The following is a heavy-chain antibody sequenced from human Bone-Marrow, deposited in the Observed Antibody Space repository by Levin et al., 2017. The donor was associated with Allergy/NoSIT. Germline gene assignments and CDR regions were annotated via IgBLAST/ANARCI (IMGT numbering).Heavy chain of an antibody. J-gene: IGHJ4*02. D-gene: IGHD3-10*01. CDR1: GFRVRNEY. CDR2: IFRNGTT. Sequence: PGESLKISCAASGFRVRNEYMSWVRQAPGKGLEWVSIIFRNGTTYYADSVKDRFTISRDSSTDMLYLQMNSLRAEDTAIYYCVGDASGNYPFDYWGRGTLVTVSS. CDR3: VGDASGNYPFDY. V-gene: IGHV3-53*01.